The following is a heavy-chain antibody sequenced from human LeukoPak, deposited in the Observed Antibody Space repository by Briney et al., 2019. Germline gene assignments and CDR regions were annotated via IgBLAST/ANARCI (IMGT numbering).Heavy chain of an antibody. CDR1: GGXISNYY. V-gene: IGHV4-59*13. J-gene: IGHJ4*02. CDR3: ARPFRTGWSSSFDS. Sequence: SETLSLTCTVSGGXISNYYWGWIRQTPGKGLEWIGYIHSSGSTKYNPSLQSRVTISVDMSKSQLSLKMTSVTAADTAVYYCARPFRTGWSSSFDSWGQGTLVTVSS. CDR2: IHSSGST. D-gene: IGHD3-9*01.